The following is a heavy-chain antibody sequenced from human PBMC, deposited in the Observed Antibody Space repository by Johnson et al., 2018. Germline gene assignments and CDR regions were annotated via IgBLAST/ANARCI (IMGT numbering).Heavy chain of an antibody. CDR3: AKNLEVVLWFEGVGAFDI. CDR2: IWYDASEK. Sequence: QVQLGQSGGGVVQPGRSLRLSCAASGFTFSGFGMHWVRPAPGKGLEWVAIIWYDASEKYYADSVKGRFTISRDNSKNTLYPQLNTLRAEDTAIYYCAKNLEVVLWFEGVGAFDIWGQGTMVTVSS. CDR1: GFTFSGFG. J-gene: IGHJ3*02. V-gene: IGHV3-33*06. D-gene: IGHD3-10*01.